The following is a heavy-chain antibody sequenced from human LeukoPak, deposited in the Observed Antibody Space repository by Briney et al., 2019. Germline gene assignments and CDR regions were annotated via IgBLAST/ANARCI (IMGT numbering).Heavy chain of an antibody. J-gene: IGHJ4*02. CDR1: GGSISSGGYY. Sequence: SETLSLTCTVSGGSISSGGYYWSWIRQHPGKGLEWIGYIYYSGSTYYNPSLKSRVTISVDTSKNQFSLKLSSVTAADTAVYYCARSLIVVVPAATPYYFVYWGQGTLVTVSS. D-gene: IGHD2-2*01. CDR2: IYYSGST. V-gene: IGHV4-31*03. CDR3: ARSLIVVVPAATPYYFVY.